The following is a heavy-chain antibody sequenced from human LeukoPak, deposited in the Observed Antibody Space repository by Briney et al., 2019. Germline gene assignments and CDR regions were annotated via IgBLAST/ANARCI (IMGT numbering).Heavy chain of an antibody. CDR3: ARGDNPPLRYFDWFPPCFDY. J-gene: IGHJ4*02. CDR1: GYTFTSYG. CDR2: ISAYNGNT. Sequence: GASVKVSCKASGYTFTSYGISWVRQAPGQGLEWMGWISAYNGNTNYAQKLQGRVTMTTDTSTSTAYMELRSLRSEDTAVYYCARGDNPPLRYFDWFPPCFDYWGQGTLVTVSS. D-gene: IGHD3-9*01. V-gene: IGHV1-18*01.